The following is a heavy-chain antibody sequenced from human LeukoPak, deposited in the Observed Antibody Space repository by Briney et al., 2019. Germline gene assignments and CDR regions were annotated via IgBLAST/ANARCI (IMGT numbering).Heavy chain of an antibody. CDR1: GFTFSSYW. V-gene: IGHV3-7*01. Sequence: PGGSLRLSCAASGFTFSSYWMSWVRQAPGKGLEWVANIKQDGSEKYYVDSVKGRFTISRDNAKNSLSLQMNSLTAEDTAVYYCARDPYSSGWYGEGGLDYWGQGTLVTVSS. J-gene: IGHJ4*02. CDR3: ARDPYSSGWYGEGGLDY. D-gene: IGHD6-19*01. CDR2: IKQDGSEK.